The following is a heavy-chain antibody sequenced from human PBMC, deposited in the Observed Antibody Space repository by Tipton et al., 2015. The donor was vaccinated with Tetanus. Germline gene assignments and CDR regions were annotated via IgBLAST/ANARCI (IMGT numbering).Heavy chain of an antibody. D-gene: IGHD5-24*01. CDR3: ARGSGFTGYNN. CDR2: INEDGSET. J-gene: IGHJ4*02. Sequence: SLRLSCAASGFTFSTTWFSWVRQAPGKRLEWVASINEDGSETYYGDSVKGRFTISRDNAKNSVYLQMNILKVEDTAIYFCARGSGFTGYNNWGQGTLVPVSS. V-gene: IGHV3-7*01. CDR1: GFTFSTTW.